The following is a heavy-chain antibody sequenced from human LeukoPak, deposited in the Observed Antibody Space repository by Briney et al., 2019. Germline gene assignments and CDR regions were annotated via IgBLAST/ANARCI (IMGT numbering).Heavy chain of an antibody. V-gene: IGHV1-8*01. CDR2: MNPNSGNT. Sequence: ASVKVSCKASGYTFTSYDINWVRQATGQGLEWMGWMNPNSGNTGYAQKFQGRVTMTRNTSISTAYMELSSLRSEDTAVYYCARRGRDPQYYYYYYGMDVWGRGTTVTVSS. CDR3: ARRGRDPQYYYYYYGMDV. J-gene: IGHJ6*02. CDR1: GYTFTSYD.